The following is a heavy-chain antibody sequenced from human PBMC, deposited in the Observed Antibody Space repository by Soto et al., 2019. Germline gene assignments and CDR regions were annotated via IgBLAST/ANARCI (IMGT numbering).Heavy chain of an antibody. CDR3: ARLSGLGGGGYYYYYYGMYV. CDR2: MNPNSGNT. D-gene: IGHD3-16*01. Sequence: ASVKVSCKASGYTFTSYDINWVRQATGQGLEWMGWMNPNSGNTGYAQKFQGRVTMTRNTSISTAYMELSSLRSEDTAVYYCARLSGLGGGGYYYYYYGMYVWGQGTTVTVSS. V-gene: IGHV1-8*01. CDR1: GYTFTSYD. J-gene: IGHJ6*02.